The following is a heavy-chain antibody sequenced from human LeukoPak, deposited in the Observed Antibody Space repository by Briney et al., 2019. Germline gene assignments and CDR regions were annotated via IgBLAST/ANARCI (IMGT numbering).Heavy chain of an antibody. CDR2: IYHSGST. J-gene: IGHJ4*02. D-gene: IGHD3-10*01. CDR1: GGSISSGGYS. CDR3: ARLAGYYGSESYYNVGY. V-gene: IGHV4-30-2*01. Sequence: SETLSLTCAVSGGSISSGGYSWSWIRQPPGKGLEWIGYIYHSGSTYYNPSLKSRVTISVDTSKNQFSLKLTSVTAADTAVYYCARLAGYYGSESYYNVGYWGQGTLVTVSS.